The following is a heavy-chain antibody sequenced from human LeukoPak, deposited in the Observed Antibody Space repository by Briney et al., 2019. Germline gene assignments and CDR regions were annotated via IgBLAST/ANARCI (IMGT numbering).Heavy chain of an antibody. J-gene: IGHJ4*02. Sequence: SGGSLRLSCAASGFTFSSYSMNWVRQAPGKGLEWVSSISSTGGFISYADSVKGRFTISRDNAKNSLFLQMNSLRAEDTAVYYCARDPFAVGATQVDYWGQGTLVTVSS. D-gene: IGHD1-26*01. CDR3: ARDPFAVGATQVDY. V-gene: IGHV3-21*01. CDR1: GFTFSSYS. CDR2: ISSTGGFI.